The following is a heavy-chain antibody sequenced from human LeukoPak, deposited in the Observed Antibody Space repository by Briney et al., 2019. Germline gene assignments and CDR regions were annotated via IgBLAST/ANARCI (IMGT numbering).Heavy chain of an antibody. CDR1: GFTVSSNY. V-gene: IGHV3-66*01. D-gene: IGHD3-22*01. J-gene: IGHJ3*02. Sequence: PGGSLRLSCAASGFTVSSNYMSWVRQAPGKGLEWVSVIYSGGSTYYADSVKGRFTISRDNTKTTLYLQMNSLRAEDTAVYYCAVSHYYDSRGAFDIWGQGTMVTVSS. CDR3: AVSHYYDSRGAFDI. CDR2: IYSGGST.